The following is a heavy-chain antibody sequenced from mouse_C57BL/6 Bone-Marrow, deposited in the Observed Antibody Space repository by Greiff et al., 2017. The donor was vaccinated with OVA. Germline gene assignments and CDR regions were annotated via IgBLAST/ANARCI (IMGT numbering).Heavy chain of an antibody. CDR1: GYTFTSYW. D-gene: IGHD2-3*01. J-gene: IGHJ3*01. CDR3: AIGGLLRPLFAY. CDR2: IYPGSGST. V-gene: IGHV1-55*01. Sequence: QVQLKQPGAELVKPGASVKMSCKASGYTFTSYWITWVKQRPGQGLEWIGDIYPGSGSTNYNEKFKSKATLTVDTSSSTAYMQLSSLTSEDSAVYYCAIGGLLRPLFAYWGQGTLVTVSA.